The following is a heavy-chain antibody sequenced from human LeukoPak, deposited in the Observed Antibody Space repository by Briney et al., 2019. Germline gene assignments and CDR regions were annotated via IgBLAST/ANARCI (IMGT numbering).Heavy chain of an antibody. CDR3: ARGTNWFDP. J-gene: IGHJ5*02. CDR1: GYTFTTYA. V-gene: IGHV1-18*01. CDR2: SRAYSGDT. Sequence: ASVKVSCKASGYTFTTYAINWVRQAPGRGLEWMGWSRAYSGDTKYAQNFQGRVTMTTDTSTTTAYMELRSLRSDDTAVYYCARGTNWFDPWGQGTLVTVSS.